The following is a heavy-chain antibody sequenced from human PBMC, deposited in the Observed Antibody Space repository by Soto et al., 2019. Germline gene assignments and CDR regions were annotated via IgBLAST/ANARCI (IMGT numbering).Heavy chain of an antibody. CDR3: ASWDPGTSVDY. J-gene: IGHJ4*02. CDR2: IYRTGST. V-gene: IGHV4-4*02. CDR1: GGSFTSNNW. Sequence: SETLSLTCAVSGGSFTSNNWWTWVRQPPGQGLEWIGGIYRTGSTNYNPSLKSRVTISLDKSENQFSLKVTSLTAADTAVYYCASWDPGTSVDYWGQGTLVTVSS. D-gene: IGHD1-7*01.